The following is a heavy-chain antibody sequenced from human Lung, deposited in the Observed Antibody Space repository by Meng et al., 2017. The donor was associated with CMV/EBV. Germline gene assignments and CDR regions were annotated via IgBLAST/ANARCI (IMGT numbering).Heavy chain of an antibody. CDR1: GFLFSSYG. J-gene: IGHJ4*02. CDR3: AKERIRYNYGSETIDY. Sequence: LTXAASGFLFSSYGMHWVRQAPGKGLEWVAFIRYDGSKEYYVDFVKGRFTISRDNSKNTLYLQMHSLRPGDTAVYYCAKERIRYNYGSETIDYWGQGXLVTVSS. D-gene: IGHD3-10*01. CDR2: IRYDGSKE. V-gene: IGHV3-30*02.